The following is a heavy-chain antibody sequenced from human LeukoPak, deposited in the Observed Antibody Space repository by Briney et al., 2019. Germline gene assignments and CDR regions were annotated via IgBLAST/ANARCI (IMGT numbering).Heavy chain of an antibody. J-gene: IGHJ4*02. V-gene: IGHV3-15*01. CDR3: TTASASH. Sequence: GGSLRLSCVASGFTFSDACMSCVRDSPGKGRDWGDNIKSKSYGATTDYAAPVKSRFAISRDDSTNTLYLQMISLKTEDTAVYYCTTASASHWGQGTLVTVSS. CDR2: IKSKSYGATT. D-gene: IGHD2-15*01. CDR1: GFTFSDAC.